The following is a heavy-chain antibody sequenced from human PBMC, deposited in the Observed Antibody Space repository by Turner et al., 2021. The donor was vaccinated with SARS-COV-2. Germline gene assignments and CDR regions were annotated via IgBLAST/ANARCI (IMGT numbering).Heavy chain of an antibody. J-gene: IGHJ4*02. CDR3: ARRYCSGGSCSNFDY. Sequence: NWWSWVRQPPGRGLEWIGAIYHSGNTNYNPSLKSRVTISVDKSKNHFSLKLSSVTAAATAVYYCARRYCSGGSCSNFDYWGQGTLVTVSS. D-gene: IGHD2-15*01. CDR1: NW. V-gene: IGHV4-4*02. CDR2: IYHSGNT.